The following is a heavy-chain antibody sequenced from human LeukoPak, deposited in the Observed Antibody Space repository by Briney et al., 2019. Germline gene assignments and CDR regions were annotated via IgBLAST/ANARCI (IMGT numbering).Heavy chain of an antibody. CDR1: GGSISSYY. D-gene: IGHD3-22*01. V-gene: IGHV4-4*07. J-gene: IGHJ4*02. CDR2: IYTSGST. Sequence: PSETLSLTCTVSGGSISSYYWSWIRQPAGKGLEWIGRIYTSGSTNYNPSLKSRVTMSVDTSKNQFSLKLSSVTASDTAVYYCARHRLFDTTGYYYDFDYWGQGTLVTVSS. CDR3: ARHRLFDTTGYYYDFDY.